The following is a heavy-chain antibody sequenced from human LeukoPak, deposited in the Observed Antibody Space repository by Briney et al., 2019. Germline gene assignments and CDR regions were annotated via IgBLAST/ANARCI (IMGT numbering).Heavy chain of an antibody. J-gene: IGHJ3*02. CDR3: ASTIVGATSAAFDI. CDR1: GGSISGHY. D-gene: IGHD1-26*01. Sequence: KPSETLSLTCSVSGGSISGHYWGWIRQPPGKGLEWIWYIYYSGSTYYNPSLKSRVTISVDTSKNQFSLKLSSVTAADTAVYYCASTIVGATSAAFDIWGQGTMVTVSS. CDR2: IYYSGST. V-gene: IGHV4-59*08.